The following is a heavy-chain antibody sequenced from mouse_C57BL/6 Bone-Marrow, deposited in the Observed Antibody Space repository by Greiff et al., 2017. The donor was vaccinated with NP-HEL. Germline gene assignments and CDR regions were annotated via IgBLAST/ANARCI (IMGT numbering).Heavy chain of an antibody. J-gene: IGHJ4*01. Sequence: EVQLQQSGAELVRPGASVKLSCTASGFNIKDDYMHWVKQRPEQGLEWIGWIDPENGDTEYASKFQGKAPITADTSSNTAYLQLSSLTSEDTAVYYCTLGGSSSEDYWGQGTSVTVSS. D-gene: IGHD1-1*01. V-gene: IGHV14-4*01. CDR3: TLGGSSSEDY. CDR1: GFNIKDDY. CDR2: IDPENGDT.